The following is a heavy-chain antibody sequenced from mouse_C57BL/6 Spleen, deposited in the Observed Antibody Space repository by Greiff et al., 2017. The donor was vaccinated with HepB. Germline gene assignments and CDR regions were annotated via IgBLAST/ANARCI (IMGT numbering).Heavy chain of an antibody. J-gene: IGHJ1*03. Sequence: EVKLMESGGGLVQPGGSLKLSCAASGFTFSDYGMAWVRQAPRKGPEWVAFISNLAYSIYYADTVTGRFTISRENAKNTLYLEMSSLRSEDTAMYYCARRSYGSSYWYFDVWGTGTTVTVSS. CDR2: ISNLAYSI. V-gene: IGHV5-15*04. CDR1: GFTFSDYG. D-gene: IGHD1-1*01. CDR3: ARRSYGSSYWYFDV.